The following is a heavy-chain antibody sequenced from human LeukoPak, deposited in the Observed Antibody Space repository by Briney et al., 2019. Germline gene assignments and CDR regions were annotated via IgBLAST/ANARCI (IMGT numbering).Heavy chain of an antibody. CDR2: MNPNSGNT. D-gene: IGHD3-3*01. Sequence: GASVNVSCKASGYTFTSYDINWVRQATGQGLEWREWMNPNSGNTGYAQTFQGRVTITRNTSISTAYMELSSLRSEDTAVYYCARNTGRFLDYYMDVWGKGTTVTVSS. V-gene: IGHV1-8*03. CDR3: ARNTGRFLDYYMDV. J-gene: IGHJ6*03. CDR1: GYTFTSYD.